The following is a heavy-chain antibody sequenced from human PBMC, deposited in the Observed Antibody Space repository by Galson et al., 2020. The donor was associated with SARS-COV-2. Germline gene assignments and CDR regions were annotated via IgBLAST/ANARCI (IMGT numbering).Heavy chain of an antibody. Sequence: ESGPTLVKPTQTLTLTCTFSGFSLTTSGVGVGWIRQPPGKALEWLELIYWNDDKRYSPSLKSRLTITKDTSKNQVVLTMTNMDPVDTATYFCAHSAPSSLTIFGVVIVKDYFDYWGQGTLVTVSS. V-gene: IGHV2-5*01. D-gene: IGHD3-3*01. CDR3: AHSAPSSLTIFGVVIVKDYFDY. CDR2: IYWNDDK. CDR1: GFSLTTSGVG. J-gene: IGHJ4*02.